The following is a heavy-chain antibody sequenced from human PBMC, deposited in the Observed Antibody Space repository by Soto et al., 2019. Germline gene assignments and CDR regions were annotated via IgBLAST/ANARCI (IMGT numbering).Heavy chain of an antibody. Sequence: ASVKVSCKASGYTFTSYDINWARQATGQGLEWMGWMNPNSGNTGYAQKFQGRVTMTRNTSISTAYMELSSLRSEDTAVYYWAPYRYGMGELPWPRDYWGQGTLVTVSS. CDR2: MNPNSGNT. D-gene: IGHD3-16*02. V-gene: IGHV1-8*02. CDR1: GYTFTSYD. J-gene: IGHJ4*02. CDR3: APYRYGMGELPWPRDY.